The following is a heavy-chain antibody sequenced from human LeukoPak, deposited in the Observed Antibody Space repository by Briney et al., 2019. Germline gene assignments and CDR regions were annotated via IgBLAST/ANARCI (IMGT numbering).Heavy chain of an antibody. D-gene: IGHD3-10*01. CDR2: IYYSGST. CDR3: ARVRRFGELYNYYGMDV. V-gene: IGHV4-30-4*01. Sequence: PSETLSLTCTVSGGSISRGDNYWSWIRQSPGKGLEWIGYIYYSGSTFYNPSLKSRLTISVDTSKNHFSLKLNSVTAADTAVYYCARVRRFGELYNYYGMDVWGKGTTVTVSS. CDR1: GGSISRGDNY. J-gene: IGHJ6*04.